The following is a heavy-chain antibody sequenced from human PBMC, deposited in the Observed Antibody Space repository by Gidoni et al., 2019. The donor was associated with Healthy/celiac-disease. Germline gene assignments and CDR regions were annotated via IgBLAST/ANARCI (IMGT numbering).Heavy chain of an antibody. V-gene: IGHV3-23*01. Sequence: VQLLESGGGLVQPGGSLRLSCAASGLTFSSYAMSWVRQAPGKGLEWVSAISGSGGSTYSPDSVKGRFTISRDNSKNTLYLQMNSLRAEDTAVYYCAKDLPRGVTTSDSLRDYWGQGTLVTVSS. J-gene: IGHJ4*02. CDR3: AKDLPRGVTTSDSLRDY. CDR2: ISGSGGST. D-gene: IGHD4-17*01. CDR1: GLTFSSYA.